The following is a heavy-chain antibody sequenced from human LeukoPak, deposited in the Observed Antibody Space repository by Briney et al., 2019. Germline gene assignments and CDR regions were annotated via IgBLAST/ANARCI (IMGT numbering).Heavy chain of an antibody. CDR2: IIPIFGTA. CDR3: ATRGYYYYMDV. V-gene: IGHV1-69*05. J-gene: IGHJ6*03. CDR1: GGTFSSYA. Sequence: ASVKVSCXASGGTFSSYAISWVRQAPGQGLEWMGRIIPIFGTANYAQKFQGRVTITTDESTSTAYMELSSLRSEDTAVHYCATRGYYYYMDVWGKGTTVTVSS. D-gene: IGHD5-12*01.